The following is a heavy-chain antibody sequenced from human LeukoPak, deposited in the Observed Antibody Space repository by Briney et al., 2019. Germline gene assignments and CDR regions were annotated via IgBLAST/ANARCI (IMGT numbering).Heavy chain of an antibody. Sequence: ASVKVSCKASGYTFTGYYMHWVRQAPGQGLEWMGRINPNRGGTNYAQKFQGRVTMTGDTSISTAYMELSRLRSDDTAVYYCARDPTPSSSSGMKRFDPWGQGTLVTVSS. D-gene: IGHD6-13*01. CDR2: INPNRGGT. V-gene: IGHV1-2*06. CDR3: ARDPTPSSSSGMKRFDP. J-gene: IGHJ5*02. CDR1: GYTFTGYY.